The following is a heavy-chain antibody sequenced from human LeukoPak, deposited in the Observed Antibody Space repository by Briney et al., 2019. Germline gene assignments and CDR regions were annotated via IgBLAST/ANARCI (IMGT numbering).Heavy chain of an antibody. CDR3: AGPVEMATPD. J-gene: IGHJ4*02. Sequence: SETLSLTCTVSGGSISSYYWSWIRQPAGKGVQRIARIYTSDSTNYNPPLTIRVTMSVDTSKNQFSLKLSSVTAADTAVYYSAGPVEMATPDWGQGTLVTVSS. CDR1: GGSISSYY. D-gene: IGHD5-24*01. V-gene: IGHV4-4*07. CDR2: IYTSDST.